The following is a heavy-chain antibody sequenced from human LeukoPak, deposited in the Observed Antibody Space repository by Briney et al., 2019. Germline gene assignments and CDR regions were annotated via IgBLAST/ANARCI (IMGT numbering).Heavy chain of an antibody. CDR2: ISNTASIM. CDR3: ARQGDSSSWAGNDY. Sequence: PGGSLRLSCAASGFTFSDYYMSWIRQAPAKGLEWISYISNTASIMYYPDSVKGRFTISRDNAKNSLYLQMDSLRVEDPAVYYCARQGDSSSWAGNDYWGQGTLVTVSS. J-gene: IGHJ4*02. D-gene: IGHD6-13*01. V-gene: IGHV3-11*04. CDR1: GFTFSDYY.